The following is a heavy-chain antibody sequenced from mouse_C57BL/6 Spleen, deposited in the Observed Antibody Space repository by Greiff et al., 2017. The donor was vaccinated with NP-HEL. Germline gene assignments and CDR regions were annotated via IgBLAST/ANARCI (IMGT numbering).Heavy chain of an antibody. CDR2: IHPNSGST. Sequence: QVQLKQPGAELVKPGASVKLSCKASGYTFTSYWMHWVKQRPGQGLEWIGMIHPNSGSTNYNEKFKSKATLTVDKSSSTAYMQLSSLTSEDSAVYYCARDYYYGSSLYYAMDYWGQGTSVTVSS. J-gene: IGHJ4*01. D-gene: IGHD1-1*01. V-gene: IGHV1-64*01. CDR3: ARDYYYGSSLYYAMDY. CDR1: GYTFTSYW.